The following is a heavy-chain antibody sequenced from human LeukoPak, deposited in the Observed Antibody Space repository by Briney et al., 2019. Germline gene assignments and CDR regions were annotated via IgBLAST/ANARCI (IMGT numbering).Heavy chain of an antibody. CDR2: INYSGRT. D-gene: IGHD1-7*01. CDR1: GGSISIYY. J-gene: IGHJ4*03. Sequence: SETLSLTCIVSGGSISIYYWNWMRQPPGKGLEWIGYINYSGRTNYNPSLKSRVTISVDTSKNQFSLKLSSVTAADTAIYYCARAARIGELFFDYWGQGTTVTISS. V-gene: IGHV4-59*01. CDR3: ARAARIGELFFDY.